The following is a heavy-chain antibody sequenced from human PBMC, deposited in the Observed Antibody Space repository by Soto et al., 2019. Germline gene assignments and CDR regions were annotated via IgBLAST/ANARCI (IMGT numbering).Heavy chain of an antibody. V-gene: IGHV4-30-4*01. CDR3: AREGGNEGYCSGGSCYSGIHWFDP. D-gene: IGHD2-15*01. Sequence: SETLSLTCTVSGGSISSGDYYWSWIRQPPGKGLEWIGYIYYSGSTYYNPSLKSRVTISVDTSKNQFSLKLSSVTAADTAVYYCAREGGNEGYCSGGSCYSGIHWFDPWGQGTLVTVSS. CDR2: IYYSGST. J-gene: IGHJ5*02. CDR1: GGSISSGDYY.